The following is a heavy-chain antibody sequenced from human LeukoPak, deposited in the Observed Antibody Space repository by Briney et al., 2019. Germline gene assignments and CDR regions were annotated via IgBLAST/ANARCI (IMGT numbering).Heavy chain of an antibody. CDR2: IYYSGST. D-gene: IGHD3-3*02. CDR3: ARAFYPGYYSYMAV. Sequence: SETLSLTCTVSGGSISPYYWSWIRQPPGKGLEWIGYIYYSGSTNYNPSLKSRVTISVDTSKDQFSLKLSSVTAADTAVYYCARAFYPGYYSYMAVWGKGTTVTVSS. J-gene: IGHJ6*03. V-gene: IGHV4-59*01. CDR1: GGSISPYY.